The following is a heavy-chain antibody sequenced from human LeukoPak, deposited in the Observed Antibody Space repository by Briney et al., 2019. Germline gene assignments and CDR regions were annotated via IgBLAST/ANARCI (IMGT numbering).Heavy chain of an antibody. J-gene: IGHJ4*02. V-gene: IGHV4-61*02. Sequence: SQTLSLTCTVSGGSISSGSYYWSWIRQPAGKGLEWIGRIYTSGSTNYNSSLKSRVTISVDTSKNQFSLKLSSVTAADTAVYYCALGGESFDYWGQGTLVTVSS. D-gene: IGHD3-10*01. CDR2: IYTSGST. CDR1: GGSISSGSYY. CDR3: ALGGESFDY.